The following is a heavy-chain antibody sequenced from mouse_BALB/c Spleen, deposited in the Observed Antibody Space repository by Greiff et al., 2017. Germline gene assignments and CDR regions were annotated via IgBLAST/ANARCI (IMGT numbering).Heavy chain of an antibody. D-gene: IGHD4-1*01. CDR3: ARHAGTSAWFAY. J-gene: IGHJ3*01. CDR2: ISNGGGST. CDR1: GFTFSSYT. Sequence: EVNLVESGGGLVQPGGSLKLSCAASGFTFSSYTMSWVRQTPEKRLEWVAYISNGGGSTYYPDTVKGRFTISRDNAKNTLYLQMSSLKSEDTAMYYCARHAGTSAWFAYWGQGTLVTVSA. V-gene: IGHV5-12-2*01.